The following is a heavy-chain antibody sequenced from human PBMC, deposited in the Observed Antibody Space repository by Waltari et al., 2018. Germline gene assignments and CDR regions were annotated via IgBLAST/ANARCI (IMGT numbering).Heavy chain of an antibody. CDR3: ARRDVVVVAATDYYYYYYMDV. CDR2: INPNSGGT. V-gene: IGHV1-2*02. Sequence: QVQLVQSGAEVKKPGASVKVSCKASGYTFTGYYMHWVRQAPGQGLEWMGWINPNSGGTNYAQKFQGRVTMTRDTSISTAYMELSRLRSDDTAVYYCARRDVVVVAATDYYYYYYMDVWGKGTTVTVSS. D-gene: IGHD2-15*01. CDR1: GYTFTGYY. J-gene: IGHJ6*03.